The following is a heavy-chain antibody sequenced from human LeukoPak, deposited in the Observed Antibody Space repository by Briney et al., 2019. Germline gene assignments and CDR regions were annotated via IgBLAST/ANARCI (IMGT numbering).Heavy chain of an antibody. CDR3: ARSTVTTWLGFHGRFGGFDP. J-gene: IGHJ5*02. V-gene: IGHV1-2*02. D-gene: IGHD4-17*01. Sequence: GASVKVSCKASGYTFTGYYMHWVRQAPGQGLEWMGWINPNSGGTNYAQKLQGRVTMTTDTSTSTAYMELRSLRSDDTAVYYCARSTVTTWLGFHGRFGGFDPWGQGTLVTVSS. CDR1: GYTFTGYY. CDR2: INPNSGGT.